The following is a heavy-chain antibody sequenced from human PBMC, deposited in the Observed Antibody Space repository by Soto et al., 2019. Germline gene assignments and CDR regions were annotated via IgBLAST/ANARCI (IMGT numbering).Heavy chain of an antibody. V-gene: IGHV3-21*01. D-gene: IGHD2-15*01. J-gene: IGHJ6*03. Sequence: GGSLRLSCAASGFTFSSYSMNWVRQAPGKGLDWVSSISSSSSYIYYADSVKGRFTISRDNAKNSLYLQMNSLRAEDTAVYYCARGAYCSGGSCYYYYYMDVWGKGTTVTVSS. CDR1: GFTFSSYS. CDR2: ISSSSSYI. CDR3: ARGAYCSGGSCYYYYYMDV.